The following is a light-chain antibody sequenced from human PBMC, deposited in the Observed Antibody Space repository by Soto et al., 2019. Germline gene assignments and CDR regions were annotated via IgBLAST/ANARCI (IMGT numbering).Light chain of an antibody. CDR3: QQANSFPLT. J-gene: IGKJ4*01. CDR1: QSISSY. Sequence: EIVLTQSPATLSLSPGEGATLSCRASQSISSYLAWYQQKPGQAPRLLIYDASSRATGIPARFSGSGSGTDFTLTISSLEPEDFATYYCQQANSFPLTFGGGTKVEIK. CDR2: DAS. V-gene: IGKV3-11*01.